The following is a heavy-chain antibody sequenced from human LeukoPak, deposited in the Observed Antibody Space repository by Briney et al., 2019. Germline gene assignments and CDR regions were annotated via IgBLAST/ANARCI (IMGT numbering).Heavy chain of an antibody. CDR1: SYSIRNGYY. V-gene: IGHV4-38-2*02. CDR2: IYYTGIT. Sequence: SETLSLTCNVSSYSIRNGYYWGWVRQSPGKGLEWIGSIYYTGITYYNPSLKSRVTISIDTSKNQFSLKLTSVTATDTAVYYRARESGLGGEPVGGYFDYRGQGALVTVFS. CDR3: ARESGLGGEPVGGYFDY. J-gene: IGHJ4*02. D-gene: IGHD3-16*01.